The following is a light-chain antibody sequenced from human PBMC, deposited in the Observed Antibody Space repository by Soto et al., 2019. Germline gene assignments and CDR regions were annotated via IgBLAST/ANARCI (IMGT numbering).Light chain of an antibody. V-gene: IGKV1-39*01. Sequence: DIQMTQSPSSLSASVGDRVTITCRASQSISSYLNWYQQKPGKAPKLLIYAASSLKSGVPSRFSGSGSGTDFTLTISSLQPEDFATYYCQQSYSTPLTFGGGNKVEIK. CDR3: QQSYSTPLT. CDR2: AAS. CDR1: QSISSY. J-gene: IGKJ4*01.